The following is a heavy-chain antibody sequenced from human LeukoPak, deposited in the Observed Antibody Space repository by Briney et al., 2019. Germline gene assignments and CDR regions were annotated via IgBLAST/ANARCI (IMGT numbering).Heavy chain of an antibody. CDR3: ARAPSEIGGYYPEYFRH. CDR1: GFTFSNYW. D-gene: IGHD3-22*01. CDR2: IKSDGRT. Sequence: GGSLRLSCAAAGFTFSNYWMHWVRQAPGKGLVWVSRIKSDGRTNYADSVKGRFTISRDDAKNTVSLQMNSLRAEDTGVYYCARAPSEIGGYYPEYFRHWGQGTLVTVSS. J-gene: IGHJ1*01. V-gene: IGHV3-74*01.